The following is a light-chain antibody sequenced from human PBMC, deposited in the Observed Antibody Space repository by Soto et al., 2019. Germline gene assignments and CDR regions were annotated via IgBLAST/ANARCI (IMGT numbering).Light chain of an antibody. CDR3: QQYGRSPHT. CDR1: QSVSSSY. J-gene: IGKJ2*01. Sequence: EIVLTQSPGTLSLSPGERTTLSCRASQSVSSSYLAWYQHKPGQAPRLLIYGASSRDTGIPDRFSGSGSGTDFTLTISRLEPEDFAVYYCQQYGRSPHTFGQGTKLEIK. CDR2: GAS. V-gene: IGKV3-20*01.